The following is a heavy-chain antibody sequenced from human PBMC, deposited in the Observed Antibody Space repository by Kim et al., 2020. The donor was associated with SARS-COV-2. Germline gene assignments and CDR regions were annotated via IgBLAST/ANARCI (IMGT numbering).Heavy chain of an antibody. D-gene: IGHD6-19*01. CDR2: IKSKTDGGTT. V-gene: IGHV3-15*01. Sequence: GGSLRLSCAASGFTFSNAWMSWVRQAPGKGLEWVGRIKSKTDGGTTDYAAPVKGRFTISRDDSKNTLYLQMNSLKTEDTAVYYCTTEGRIAVAGTGGYWGQGTLVTVSS. J-gene: IGHJ4*02. CDR1: GFTFSNAW. CDR3: TTEGRIAVAGTGGY.